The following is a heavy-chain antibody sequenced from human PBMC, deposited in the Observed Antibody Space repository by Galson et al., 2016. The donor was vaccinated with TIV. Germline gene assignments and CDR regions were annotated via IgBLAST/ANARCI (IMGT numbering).Heavy chain of an antibody. CDR1: GGSVSGYY. V-gene: IGHV4-34*01. Sequence: ETLSLTCGVYGGSVSGYYWGWFRQPPGKGLEWIGGINHFRSSNYNPPLKSRLTISIDTPKKQFSLSLRTVTAADTAVYYCARVQWGRSLVSYYYCLDVGGKGPTVIVSS. J-gene: IGHJ6*03. CDR2: INHFRSS. D-gene: IGHD5/OR15-5a*01. CDR3: ARVQWGRSLVSYYYCLDV.